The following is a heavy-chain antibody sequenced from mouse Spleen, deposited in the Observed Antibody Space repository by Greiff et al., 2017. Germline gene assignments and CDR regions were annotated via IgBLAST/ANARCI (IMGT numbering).Heavy chain of an antibody. D-gene: IGHD2-1*01. CDR1: GFNIKNTY. CDR2: IDPANGNT. Sequence: VQLKESVAELVRPGASVKLSCTASGFNIKNTYMHWVKQRPEQGLEWIGRIDPANGNTKYAPKFQGKATITADTSSNTAYLQLSSLTSEDTAIYYCARSVYYGSLYWYFDVWGAGTTVTVSS. J-gene: IGHJ1*01. V-gene: IGHV14-3*01. CDR3: ARSVYYGSLYWYFDV.